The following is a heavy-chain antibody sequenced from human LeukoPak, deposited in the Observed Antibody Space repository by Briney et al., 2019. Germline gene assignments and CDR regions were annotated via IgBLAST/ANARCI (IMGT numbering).Heavy chain of an antibody. V-gene: IGHV3-66*01. J-gene: IGHJ4*02. Sequence: PGGSLRLSCAASGFTFDDYAMHWVRQAPGKGLEWVSLIYSDGTTYYADSVKGRFTISRDNPKNTLYLQMNSLRAEDSAVYYCARESSNFLGGENYFDSWGQGTLVTVSS. D-gene: IGHD4-4*01. CDR1: GFTFDDYA. CDR3: ARESSNFLGGENYFDS. CDR2: IYSDGTT.